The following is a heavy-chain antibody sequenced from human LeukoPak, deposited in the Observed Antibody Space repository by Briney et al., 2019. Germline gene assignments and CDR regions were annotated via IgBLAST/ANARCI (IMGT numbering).Heavy chain of an antibody. V-gene: IGHV1-46*01. D-gene: IGHD6-19*01. Sequence: GASVKVSCKASGYTFTSYYMHWVRQAPGQGLEWMGIINPSGGSTSYAQKFQGRVTMTRDMSTSTVYMELSSLRSEDTAVYYCARDVAVAGTRGYFDYWGQGTLVTVSS. CDR1: GYTFTSYY. CDR3: ARDVAVAGTRGYFDY. J-gene: IGHJ4*02. CDR2: INPSGGST.